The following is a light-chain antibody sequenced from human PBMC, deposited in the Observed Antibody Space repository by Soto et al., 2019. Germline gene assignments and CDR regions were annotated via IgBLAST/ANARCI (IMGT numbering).Light chain of an antibody. V-gene: IGKV1-5*03. Sequence: DIQMTQCPSTLSASVGDRVTITGGASQSISTWLAWYQQEPGNAPNLLTHKASSFPCGVPSRFSGTLSRTDFTLTISSLHPDAFATYYCQHYNSYSPTVGQGTKVDSK. J-gene: IGKJ1*01. CDR2: KAS. CDR1: QSISTW. CDR3: QHYNSYSPT.